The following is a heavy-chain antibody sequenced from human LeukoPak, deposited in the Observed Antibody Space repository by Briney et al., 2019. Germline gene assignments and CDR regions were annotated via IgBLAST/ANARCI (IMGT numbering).Heavy chain of an antibody. V-gene: IGHV4-59*01. Sequence: GSRRLSCAASGFTFSSYGMHWIRQPPGKGLEWIGYIYNSGSTNHNPSLRSRVTISVDTSKNQFSLKLSSVTAADTAVYYCAKSWRPRRWPDSFDPWGQGTLVTVSS. CDR2: IYNSGST. D-gene: IGHD5-24*01. CDR1: GFTFSSYG. CDR3: AKSWRPRRWPDSFDP. J-gene: IGHJ5*02.